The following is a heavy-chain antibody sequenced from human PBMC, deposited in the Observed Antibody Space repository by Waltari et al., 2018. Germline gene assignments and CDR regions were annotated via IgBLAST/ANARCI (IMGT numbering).Heavy chain of an antibody. D-gene: IGHD3-22*01. CDR1: GGSFSGYY. Sequence: QVQLQQWGAGLLKPSETLSLTCAVHGGSFSGYYWSWIRQPPGKGLEWIGEINHSGSTNYNPSLKSRVTISVDTSKNQFSLKLSSVTAADTAVYYCARPLDSSGPFDYWGQGTLVTVSS. V-gene: IGHV4-34*01. CDR2: INHSGST. J-gene: IGHJ4*02. CDR3: ARPLDSSGPFDY.